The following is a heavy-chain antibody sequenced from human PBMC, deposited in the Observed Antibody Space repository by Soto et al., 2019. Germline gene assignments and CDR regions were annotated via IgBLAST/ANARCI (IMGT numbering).Heavy chain of an antibody. CDR3: AKEGDSSGYYYSKDY. J-gene: IGHJ4*02. Sequence: AGGSLRLSCAASGFTFSSYAMSWVRQAPGKGLEWVSGISGGGDSTYYANSVKGRFTISRDNSKNTLYLQMNSLRAEDTAVYYCAKEGDSSGYYYSKDYWGQGALVTVSS. CDR2: ISGGGDST. D-gene: IGHD3-22*01. CDR1: GFTFSSYA. V-gene: IGHV3-23*01.